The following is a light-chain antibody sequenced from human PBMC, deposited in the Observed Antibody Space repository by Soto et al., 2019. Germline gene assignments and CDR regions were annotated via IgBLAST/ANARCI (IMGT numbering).Light chain of an antibody. V-gene: IGLV3-25*03. Sequence: SYELTQPPSVSVSPGQTARITCSGDALPKQYAYWYQQKPGQAPVLVIYKDSERPSGIPERFSGSSSGTTVTLTSSGVQAEDEADYYCQSAESSGTYVVFGGGTKVTVL. CDR3: QSAESSGTYVV. J-gene: IGLJ2*01. CDR1: ALPKQY. CDR2: KDS.